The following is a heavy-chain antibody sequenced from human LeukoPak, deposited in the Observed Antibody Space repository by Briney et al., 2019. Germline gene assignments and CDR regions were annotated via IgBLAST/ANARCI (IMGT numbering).Heavy chain of an antibody. J-gene: IGHJ4*02. CDR1: GYTFTGCY. CDR3: ARGGLSGWLQFDY. CDR2: INPNRGGT. V-gene: IGHV1-2*02. Sequence: ASVTVSCTASGYTFTGCYMHWVRQAPGPGLEWMGWINPNRGGTNYAQRFQGRVTMTRDTSISTAYMELSRLRSDDTAVYYCARGGLSGWLQFDYWGQGTLVTVSS. D-gene: IGHD5-24*01.